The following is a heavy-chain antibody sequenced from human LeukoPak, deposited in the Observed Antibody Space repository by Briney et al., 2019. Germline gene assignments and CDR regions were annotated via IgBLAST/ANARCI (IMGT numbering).Heavy chain of an antibody. Sequence: GSLRLSCAASGFTFSSYAMSWVRQAPGKGLEWIGSIYYSGSTYYNPSLKSRVTISVDTSKNQFSLKLSSVTAADTAVYYCARVGVSSGWYDKDAFDIWGQGTMVTVSS. CDR3: ARVGVSSGWYDKDAFDI. CDR2: IYYSGST. J-gene: IGHJ3*02. CDR1: GFTFSSYA. D-gene: IGHD6-19*01. V-gene: IGHV4-39*07.